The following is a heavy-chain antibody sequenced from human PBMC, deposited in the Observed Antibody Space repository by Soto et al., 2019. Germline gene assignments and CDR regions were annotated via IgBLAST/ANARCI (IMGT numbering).Heavy chain of an antibody. CDR1: GFTFSSYS. Sequence: GGSLRLSCAASGFTFSSYSMNWVRQAPGKGLEWVSSISSSSSYIYYADSVKGRFTISRDNAKNSLYLQMNSLRAEDTAVYYCATNTSTTRLSQGYWGQGTLVTVSS. D-gene: IGHD4-4*01. CDR2: ISSSSSYI. V-gene: IGHV3-21*01. J-gene: IGHJ4*02. CDR3: ATNTSTTRLSQGY.